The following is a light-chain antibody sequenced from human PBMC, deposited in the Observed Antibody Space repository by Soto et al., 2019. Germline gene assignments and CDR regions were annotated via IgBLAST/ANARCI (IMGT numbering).Light chain of an antibody. CDR1: QSISSY. CDR3: QQSYSTHT. J-gene: IGKJ2*01. V-gene: IGKV1-39*01. Sequence: IQMTQSPASLSASLGDRVTITCRASQSISSYFNWYQQKPGKAPKLLIYAASSLQSGVPSRLSGSGSGTDFTLTISSLQPEDFATYYCQQSYSTHTFGQGTKVDIK. CDR2: AAS.